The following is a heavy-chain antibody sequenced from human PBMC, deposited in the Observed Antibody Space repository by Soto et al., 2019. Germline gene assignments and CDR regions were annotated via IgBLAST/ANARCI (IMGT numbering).Heavy chain of an antibody. V-gene: IGHV1-46*03. D-gene: IGHD3-3*01. CDR1: GYTFTSYY. CDR2: INPSGGST. J-gene: IGHJ3*02. Sequence: ASVKVSCKASGYTFTSYYMHWVRQAPGQGLEWMGIINPSGGSTSYAQKFQGRVTMTRDTSTSTVYMELSSLRSEDTAVYYCARGLDMQFLGSALSGGVFDILGQGTMVTVSS. CDR3: ARGLDMQFLGSALSGGVFDI.